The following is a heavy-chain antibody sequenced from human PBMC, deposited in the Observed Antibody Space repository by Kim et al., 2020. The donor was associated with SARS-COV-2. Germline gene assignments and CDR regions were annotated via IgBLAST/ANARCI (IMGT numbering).Heavy chain of an antibody. J-gene: IGHJ3*02. CDR2: IYSGGST. Sequence: GGSLRLSCAASGFTVSSNYMSWVRQAPGKGLEWVSVIYSGGSTYYADSVKGRFTISRDNSKNTLYLQMNSLRAEDTAVYYCATYSGSFLAAASDIWGQGTMVTVSS. D-gene: IGHD1-26*01. CDR3: ATYSGSFLAAASDI. CDR1: GFTVSSNY. V-gene: IGHV3-53*01.